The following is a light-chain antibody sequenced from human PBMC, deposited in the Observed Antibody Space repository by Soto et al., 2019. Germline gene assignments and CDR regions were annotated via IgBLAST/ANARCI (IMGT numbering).Light chain of an antibody. Sequence: SVLTQSPGTLSLSPGEGATLSCRTSQSISSPYLAWYQQRPGQAPRLLIYAASSRATGIPDRFSGSGSGTEFTLTISRLEPEDFAVYYCQQYFGSLYTFGQGTKLEIK. CDR2: AAS. CDR3: QQYFGSLYT. V-gene: IGKV3-20*01. CDR1: QSISSPY. J-gene: IGKJ2*01.